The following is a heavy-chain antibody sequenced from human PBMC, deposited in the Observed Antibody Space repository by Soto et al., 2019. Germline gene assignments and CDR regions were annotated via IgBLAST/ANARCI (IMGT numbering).Heavy chain of an antibody. CDR2: ISYDGSNK. Sequence: GGSLRLSCAASGFTFSSYGMHWVRQAPGKGLEWVAVISYDGSNKYYADSVKGRFTISRDNSKNTLYLQMNSLRAEDTAVYYCAKDRIAARPQYYYGMDVWGQGTTVTVSS. CDR1: GFTFSSYG. CDR3: AKDRIAARPQYYYGMDV. V-gene: IGHV3-30*18. D-gene: IGHD6-6*01. J-gene: IGHJ6*02.